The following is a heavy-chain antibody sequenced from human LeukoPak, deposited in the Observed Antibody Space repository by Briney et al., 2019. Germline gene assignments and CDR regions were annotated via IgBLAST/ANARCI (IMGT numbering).Heavy chain of an antibody. CDR3: AKGDRARPTYYYDSSGYYGEGFDP. Sequence: PGGSLLLSCAASGFTFDDYAMHWVRQAPGKGLEWVSLISWDGGSTYYADSVKGRFTISRDNSKNSLYLQMNSLRAEDTALYYCAKGDRARPTYYYDSSGYYGEGFDPWGQGTLVTVSS. D-gene: IGHD3-22*01. CDR1: GFTFDDYA. V-gene: IGHV3-43D*03. J-gene: IGHJ5*02. CDR2: ISWDGGST.